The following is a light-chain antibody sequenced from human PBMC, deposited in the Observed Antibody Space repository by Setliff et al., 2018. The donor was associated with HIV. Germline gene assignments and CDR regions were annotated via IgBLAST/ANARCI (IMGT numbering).Light chain of an antibody. J-gene: IGLJ2*01. V-gene: IGLV2-11*01. CDR1: NSDVGGYDY. CDR2: DVS. Sequence: QSALTQPRSVSGSPGQSVTISCTGTNSDVGGYDYVSWYQQHPGKAPRLIIYDVSKRPSGVPDRFSGSTSANTASLTISGLQPEDEADYYCSSYTGTYSFLFGGGTKSPS. CDR3: SSYTGTYSFL.